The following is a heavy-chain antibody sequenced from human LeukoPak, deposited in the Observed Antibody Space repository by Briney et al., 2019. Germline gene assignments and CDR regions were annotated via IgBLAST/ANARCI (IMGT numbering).Heavy chain of an antibody. CDR2: ISSSSSHI. V-gene: IGHV3-21*01. D-gene: IGHD3-10*01. J-gene: IGHJ4*02. CDR3: VRDYGSVGHYPFDY. Sequence: GGSLRLSCAASGFTFSRYSMNWVRQAPGKGLEWVSAISSSSSHINYADSVKSRFIISRDNAKNSLYMQMNSLRAEDTAVYYGVRDYGSVGHYPFDYWGQGTLVTVSS. CDR1: GFTFSRYS.